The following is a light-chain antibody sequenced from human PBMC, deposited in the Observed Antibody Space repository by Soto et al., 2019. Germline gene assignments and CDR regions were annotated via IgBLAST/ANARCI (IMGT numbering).Light chain of an antibody. V-gene: IGLV2-14*01. CDR3: SSYTSSSRV. J-gene: IGLJ2*01. CDR1: SSDVGGYNY. Sequence: QSALTQPASVSGSPGQSITISCPGTSSDVGGYNYVSWYQQHPGKAPKLMIYEVSNRPSGVSNRFSGSKSGNTASLTISGLQAEDEADYYCSSYTSSSRVFGGGTQLTVL. CDR2: EVS.